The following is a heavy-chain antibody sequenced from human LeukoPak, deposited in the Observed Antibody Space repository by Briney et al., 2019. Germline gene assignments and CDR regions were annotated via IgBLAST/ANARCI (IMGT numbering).Heavy chain of an antibody. CDR3: ARVKRGYDLFDY. CDR1: GFIFADYC. J-gene: IGHJ4*02. V-gene: IGHV3-11*05. D-gene: IGHD5-12*01. Sequence: GGSLRLSCAASGFIFADYCMTWIRQAPGKGLEYISYICSSGAYIKYADSVEGRFTISRDNAKNSLYLQMSSLRVEDTALYYCARVKRGYDLFDYWGEGTLVTVSS. CDR2: ICSSGAYI.